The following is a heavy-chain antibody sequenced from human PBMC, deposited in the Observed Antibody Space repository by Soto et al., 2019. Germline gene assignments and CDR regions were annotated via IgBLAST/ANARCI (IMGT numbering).Heavy chain of an antibody. CDR1: GFTFSSYG. CDR3: AKDRSIFGWRNWFDP. V-gene: IGHV3-30*18. J-gene: IGHJ5*02. D-gene: IGHD3-3*01. CDR2: ISYDGSNK. Sequence: QVQLVESGGGVVQPGRSLRLSCAASGFTFSSYGVHWVRQAPGKGLEWVAVISYDGSNKYYADSVKGRFTISRDNSKNTLYLQMNSLRAEDTAVYYCAKDRSIFGWRNWFDPWGQGTLVTVSS.